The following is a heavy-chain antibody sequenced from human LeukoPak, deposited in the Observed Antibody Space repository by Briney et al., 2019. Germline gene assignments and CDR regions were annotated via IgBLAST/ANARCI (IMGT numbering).Heavy chain of an antibody. CDR3: ARERRYCSGGSCWPVEFDP. J-gene: IGHJ5*02. CDR1: GFTFSSYG. V-gene: IGHV3-33*01. D-gene: IGHD2-15*01. Sequence: PGGSLRLSCAASGFTFSSYGMHWVRQAPGKGLEWVAVIWYDGSNKYYADSVKGRFTISRDNSRNTLYLQMNSLRAEDTAVYYCARERRYCSGGSCWPVEFDPWGQGTLVTVSS. CDR2: IWYDGSNK.